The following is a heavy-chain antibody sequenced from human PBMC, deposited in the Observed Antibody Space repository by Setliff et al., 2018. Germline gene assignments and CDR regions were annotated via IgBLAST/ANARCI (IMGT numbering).Heavy chain of an antibody. V-gene: IGHV4-4*07. J-gene: IGHJ6*03. Sequence: SETLSLTCTVSGGSISSYYWSWIRQPAGKGLEWIGRIYTSGSTNYNPSLKSRVTMSVDTSKNQFSLKLSSVTAADTAVYYCARAGGGSSFRAYYYYYYMDVWGKGTTVTVSS. CDR2: IYTSGST. CDR3: ARAGGGSSFRAYYYYYYMDV. CDR1: GGSISSYY. D-gene: IGHD6-13*01.